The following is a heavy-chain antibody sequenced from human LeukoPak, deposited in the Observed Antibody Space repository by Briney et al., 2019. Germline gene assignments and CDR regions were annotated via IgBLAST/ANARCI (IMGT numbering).Heavy chain of an antibody. CDR2: IYYSGST. Sequence: SETLSLTCTVSGGSISSSSYYWGWIRQPPGKGLEWIGSIYYSGSTYYNPSLKSRVTISVDTSKNQFSLKLSSVTAADTAVYNCARLSQYYYDSSGYYWGQGTLVTVSS. CDR1: GGSISSSSYY. V-gene: IGHV4-39*01. D-gene: IGHD3-22*01. J-gene: IGHJ4*02. CDR3: ARLSQYYYDSSGYY.